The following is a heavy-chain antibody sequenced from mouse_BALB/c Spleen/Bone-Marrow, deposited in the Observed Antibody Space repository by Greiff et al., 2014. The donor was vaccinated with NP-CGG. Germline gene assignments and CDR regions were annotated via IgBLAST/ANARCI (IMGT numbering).Heavy chain of an antibody. CDR2: INPYNGAT. V-gene: IGHV1-31*01. CDR3: ARGGWDWYFDV. Sequence: EVQLQQSGPELVKPGASVKISCKASGYSFTGYYMHWVKQSHVKSPEWIGRINPYNGATSYNQNFKDKASLTVDKSSSTAYMELHSLTSEDSAVYYCARGGWDWYFDVWGAGTTVTVSS. J-gene: IGHJ1*01. CDR1: GYSFTGYY.